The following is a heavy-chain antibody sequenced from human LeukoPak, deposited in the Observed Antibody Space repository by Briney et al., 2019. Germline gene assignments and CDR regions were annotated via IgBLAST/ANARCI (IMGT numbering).Heavy chain of an antibody. V-gene: IGHV4-34*01. CDR2: INHSGST. CDR1: GGSFRGYY. D-gene: IGHD3-3*01. Sequence: KASETLSLTCAVYGGSFRGYYWSWIRQPPRKGLEWIGEINHSGSTNYNPSLKSRVTISVDTSKNQFSLKLSSVTAADTAVYYCSRRDYDFWSGPYGYMDVWGKGTTVTVSS. J-gene: IGHJ6*03. CDR3: SRRDYDFWSGPYGYMDV.